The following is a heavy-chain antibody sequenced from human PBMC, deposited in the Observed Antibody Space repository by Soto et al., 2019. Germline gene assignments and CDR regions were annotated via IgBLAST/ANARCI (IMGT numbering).Heavy chain of an antibody. Sequence: SLRLSCAASGFTFSSYGMHWVRQAPGKGLEWVAVISYDGSNKYYADSVKGRFTISRDNSKNTLYLQMNSLRAEDTAVYYCAKGGGGRWLQFPFDYWGQGTLVTVSS. D-gene: IGHD5-12*01. CDR2: ISYDGSNK. CDR1: GFTFSSYG. V-gene: IGHV3-30*18. J-gene: IGHJ4*02. CDR3: AKGGGGRWLQFPFDY.